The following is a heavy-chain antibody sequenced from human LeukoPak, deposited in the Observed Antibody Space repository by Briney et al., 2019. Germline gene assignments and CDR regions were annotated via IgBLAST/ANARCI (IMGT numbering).Heavy chain of an antibody. CDR1: GGSISSYY. V-gene: IGHV4-59*01. D-gene: IGHD6-19*01. J-gene: IGHJ4*02. Sequence: SETLSLTCTVSGGSISSYYWSWIRQPPGKGLERIGYIYYSGSTNYNSSLKSRVTISVDTSKNQFSLKLSSVTAADTAVYYCARSYSSGLEFDYWGQGTLVTVSS. CDR2: IYYSGST. CDR3: ARSYSSGLEFDY.